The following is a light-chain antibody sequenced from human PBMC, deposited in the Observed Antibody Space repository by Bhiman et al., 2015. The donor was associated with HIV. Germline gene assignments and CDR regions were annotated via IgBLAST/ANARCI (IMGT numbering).Light chain of an antibody. J-gene: IGLJ2*01. Sequence: SSELTQDPDVSVALGQTVRIACRGDGLRAFYAGWYQQRPGQAPVLVTYGDNKRPSGIPDRFSTSHSIDSSSLTITGAQAEDEAEYYCISRDVTSNRVVFGGGTKLTVL. CDR3: ISRDVTSNRVV. CDR2: GDN. V-gene: IGLV3-19*01. CDR1: GLRAFY.